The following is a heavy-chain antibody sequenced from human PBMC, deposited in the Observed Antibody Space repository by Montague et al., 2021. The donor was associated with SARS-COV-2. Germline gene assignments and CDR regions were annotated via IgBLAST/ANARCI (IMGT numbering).Heavy chain of an antibody. Sequence: SETLSHTCSVSGFSIISGYYCGWFRQTPGKGLEWSGSRYQNGATYYSPSLKRRVTILLDTSKNQFSLSLTSVTAAATAAYYCARSGGGIFAFSYFDSWGQGSLVIVSS. CDR1: GFSIISGYY. D-gene: IGHD3-9*01. J-gene: IGHJ4*02. CDR2: RYQNGAT. V-gene: IGHV4-38-2*02. CDR3: ARSGGGIFAFSYFDS.